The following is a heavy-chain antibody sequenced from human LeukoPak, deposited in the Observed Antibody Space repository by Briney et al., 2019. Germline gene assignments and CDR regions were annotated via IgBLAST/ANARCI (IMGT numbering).Heavy chain of an antibody. V-gene: IGHV1-24*01. Sequence: ASAKVSCKVSGYTLTELSMHWVRQAHGKGLEWMGGFDTEDGETIYAQKFQGRVTMTEDTSTYTAYMELSSLRFEDTAVYYCATSTPIVGATPNLDYWGQGTLVTVSS. CDR1: GYTLTELS. CDR3: ATSTPIVGATPNLDY. CDR2: FDTEDGET. D-gene: IGHD1-26*01. J-gene: IGHJ4*02.